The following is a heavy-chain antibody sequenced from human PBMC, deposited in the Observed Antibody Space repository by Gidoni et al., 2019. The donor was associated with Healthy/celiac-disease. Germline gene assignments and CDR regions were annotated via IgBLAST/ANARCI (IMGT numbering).Heavy chain of an antibody. V-gene: IGHV3-48*02. D-gene: IGHD2-21*02. CDR2: ISSSSSTI. J-gene: IGHJ4*02. Sequence: EVQLVESGGGLVQPGGSLRLSCAASGFTFSSYRMNWVRQAPGKGLEWVSYISSSSSTIYYADSVKGRFTISRDNAKNSLYLQMNSLRDEDTAVYYCARDTNCGGDCYSNYFDYWGQGTLVTVSS. CDR1: GFTFSSYR. CDR3: ARDTNCGGDCYSNYFDY.